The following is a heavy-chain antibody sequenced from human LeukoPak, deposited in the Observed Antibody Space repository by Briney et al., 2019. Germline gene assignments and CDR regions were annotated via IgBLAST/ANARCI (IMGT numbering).Heavy chain of an antibody. J-gene: IGHJ4*02. Sequence: SETLSLTCAVSGGSIGSGGYTWSWIRQPPGKGLEWIGYFYHSGSTHYNPSLKSRVTISVDRSENRTSLKLRSVSAADTAVYYCARETTGWYRALGSWGQGTLVTVSS. CDR3: ARETTGWYRALGS. CDR1: GGSIGSGGYT. V-gene: IGHV4-30-2*01. CDR2: FYHSGST. D-gene: IGHD6-19*01.